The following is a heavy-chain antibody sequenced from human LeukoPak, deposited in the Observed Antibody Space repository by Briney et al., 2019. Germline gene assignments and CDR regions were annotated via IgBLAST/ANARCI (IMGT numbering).Heavy chain of an antibody. J-gene: IGHJ4*02. CDR1: GFTFSSYG. Sequence: GGSLRLSCAASGFTFSSYGMHWVRQAPGKGLEWVAVISYDGSNKYYADSVKGRFTISRDNSKNTLYLQMNSLRAEDTAVYYCAKAHPLYDFWSGYYDYWGQGTPVTVSS. V-gene: IGHV3-30*18. D-gene: IGHD3-3*01. CDR3: AKAHPLYDFWSGYYDY. CDR2: ISYDGSNK.